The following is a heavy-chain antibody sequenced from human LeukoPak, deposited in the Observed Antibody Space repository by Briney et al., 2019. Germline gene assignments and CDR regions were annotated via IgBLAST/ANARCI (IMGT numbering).Heavy chain of an antibody. CDR2: INWNGGSI. V-gene: IGHV3-20*04. D-gene: IGHD2-21*02. CDR1: GFSLDDYG. CDR3: ARGKGLKLVVVTTVFDN. Sequence: GGSLRLSCAASGFSLDDYGTSWVRHAPGEGLEWVSGINWNGGSITYADSVRGRFTISRDNRKNSLYLQINSRRAGDRAFYCCARGKGLKLVVVTTVFDNCGQGTLVTVSS. J-gene: IGHJ4*02.